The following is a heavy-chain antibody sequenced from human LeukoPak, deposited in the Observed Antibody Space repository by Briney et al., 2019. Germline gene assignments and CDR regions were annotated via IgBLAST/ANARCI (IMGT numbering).Heavy chain of an antibody. D-gene: IGHD6-13*01. J-gene: IGHJ3*02. V-gene: IGHV3-11*01. CDR1: GFTFSDYY. CDR3: ARLRADSSSYGSDDAFDI. Sequence: GGSLRLSCAASGFTFSDYYMSWIRQAPGKGLEWVSYISSSGSTIYYADSVKGRFTISRDNAKNSLYLQMNSLRAEDTAVYYCARLRADSSSYGSDDAFDIWDQGTMVTVSS. CDR2: ISSSGSTI.